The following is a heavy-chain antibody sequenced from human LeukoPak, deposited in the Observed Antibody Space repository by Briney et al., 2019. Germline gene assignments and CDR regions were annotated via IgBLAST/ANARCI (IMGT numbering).Heavy chain of an antibody. J-gene: IGHJ4*02. CDR2: IYTSGST. CDR3: ATTYYYDSSGYYYDNDY. Sequence: SETLSLTCTVSGGSISSGSYYWSWIRRPAGKGLEWIGRIYTSGSTNYNPSLKSRVTISVDTSKNQFSLKLSSVTAADTAVYYWATTYYYDSSGYYYDNDYWGQGTLVTVSS. V-gene: IGHV4-61*02. D-gene: IGHD3-22*01. CDR1: GGSISSGSYY.